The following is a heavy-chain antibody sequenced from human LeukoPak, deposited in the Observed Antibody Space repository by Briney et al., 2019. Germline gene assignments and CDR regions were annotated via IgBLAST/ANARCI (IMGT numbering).Heavy chain of an antibody. D-gene: IGHD2-2*02. CDR3: AKTEAPAAIRAGSDY. V-gene: IGHV3-23*01. CDR2: ISGSGSAT. Sequence: PGGYLRRSCAASGFTFSNYGMSWLRQAPGKGLAWVSTISGSGSATYHAGSVKGRFTTSRDNSNNTLYLQMNSLKAEDTADYYCAKTEAPAAIRAGSDYWGQGTLVTVSS. CDR1: GFTFSNYG. J-gene: IGHJ4*02.